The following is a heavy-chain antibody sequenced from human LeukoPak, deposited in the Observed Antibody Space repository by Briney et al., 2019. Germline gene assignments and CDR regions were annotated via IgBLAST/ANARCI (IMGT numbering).Heavy chain of an antibody. CDR2: ISVSGNT. V-gene: IGHV3-23*01. CDR1: GFTLSSYA. CDR3: AKAPVTTCSGAYCYPFDY. Sequence: GGSLRLSCAASGFTLSSYAMCWVRQGPGKGLEWVSAISVSGNTYHADSVKGRFTISRDSSKNTLYLQMNSLRAGDAAVYYGAKAPVTTCSGAYCYPFDYWSQGTLVTVSS. D-gene: IGHD2-15*01. J-gene: IGHJ4*02.